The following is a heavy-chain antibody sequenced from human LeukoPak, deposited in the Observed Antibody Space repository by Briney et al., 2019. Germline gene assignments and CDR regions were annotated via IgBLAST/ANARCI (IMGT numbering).Heavy chain of an antibody. CDR3: AKDLRRFGELFGFDP. Sequence: GGSLRLSCAASGFTFSSYAMSWVRQAPGRGLEWVSTISGSGGSTYYADSVKGRFTISRDNSKNTLYLQMNSLRAEDTAVYYCAKDLRRFGELFGFDPWGQGTLVTVSS. J-gene: IGHJ5*02. D-gene: IGHD3-10*01. CDR2: ISGSGGST. V-gene: IGHV3-23*01. CDR1: GFTFSSYA.